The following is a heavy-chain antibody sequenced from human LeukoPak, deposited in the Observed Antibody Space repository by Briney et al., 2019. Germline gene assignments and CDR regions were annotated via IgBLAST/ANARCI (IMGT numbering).Heavy chain of an antibody. CDR1: GGTFSSYD. D-gene: IGHD3-9*01. Sequence: ASVKVSCTASGGTFSSYDISWVRQAPGQGLEWMGRIIPIFGIANYAQKFQGRVTITADNSTSTAYMELSSLRSEDTAVYYWARDHDILTGFDYWGQGTLVTVSS. V-gene: IGHV1-69*04. J-gene: IGHJ4*02. CDR3: ARDHDILTGFDY. CDR2: IIPIFGIA.